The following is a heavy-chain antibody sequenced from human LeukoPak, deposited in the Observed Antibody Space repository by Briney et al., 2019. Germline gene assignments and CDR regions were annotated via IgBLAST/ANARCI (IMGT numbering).Heavy chain of an antibody. V-gene: IGHV3-23*01. J-gene: IGHJ4*02. CDR1: GFTFSTYG. CDR3: AKDGGGNSLFDS. D-gene: IGHD2/OR15-2a*01. Sequence: PGGSLRLSRAASGFTFSTYGMGWVRQAPGKGLEWVSTLSDSGVNTHYADSVKGRFTISRDNSKSTLYLQMNSLRVEDTAVYYCAKDGGGNSLFDSWGQGTLVSVSS. CDR2: LSDSGVNT.